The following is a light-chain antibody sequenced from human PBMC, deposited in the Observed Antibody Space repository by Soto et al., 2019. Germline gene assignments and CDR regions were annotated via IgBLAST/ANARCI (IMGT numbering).Light chain of an antibody. J-gene: IGKJ1*01. V-gene: IGKV1-5*03. CDR3: QLYNDYSWT. Sequence: DIHMTQSPSTLSASVGDRVTITCRASQSISIWLAWYQQKPGKAPNLLIYKTSSLESGVPSRFSGSESGTEFTLTISSLQPDDFATYYCQLYNDYSWTFGQGTKVEIK. CDR1: QSISIW. CDR2: KTS.